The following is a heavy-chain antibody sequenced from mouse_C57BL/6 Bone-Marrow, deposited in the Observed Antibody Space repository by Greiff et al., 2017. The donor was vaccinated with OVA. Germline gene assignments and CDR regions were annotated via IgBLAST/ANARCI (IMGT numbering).Heavy chain of an antibody. CDR2: IHPSDSDT. V-gene: IGHV1-74*01. Sequence: VQLQQPGAELVKPGASVTVSCKASGYTFTSYWMHWVKQRPGQGLELIGRIHPSDSDTNYNQQFKGQATLTVDKSSSTAYMQLSSLTSEDSAVYYCAIGETTVVPYAMDYWGQGTSVTVSA. CDR3: AIGETTVVPYAMDY. D-gene: IGHD1-1*01. CDR1: GYTFTSYW. J-gene: IGHJ4*01.